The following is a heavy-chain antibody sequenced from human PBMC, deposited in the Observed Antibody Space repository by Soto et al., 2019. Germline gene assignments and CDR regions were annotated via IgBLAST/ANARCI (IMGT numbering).Heavy chain of an antibody. D-gene: IGHD3-22*01. J-gene: IGHJ6*02. Sequence: GGSLRLSCAASGFTSSTYPMHWVRQAPGKGLEWVALISFDGNNKYYTDSVKGRFTISRDNSMNTLYLQMNSLRPGDTAVYYCARERSSGYYPHYNMDVWGQGTTVTVSS. CDR3: ARERSSGYYPHYNMDV. CDR2: ISFDGNNK. V-gene: IGHV3-30-3*01. CDR1: GFTSSTYP.